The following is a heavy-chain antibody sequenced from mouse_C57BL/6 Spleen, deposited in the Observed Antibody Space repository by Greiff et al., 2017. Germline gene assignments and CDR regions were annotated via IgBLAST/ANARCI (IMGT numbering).Heavy chain of an antibody. Sequence: VQLKESGPGLVKPSQSLSLTCSVTGYSITSGYYWNWIRQFPGNKLEWMGYISYDGSNNYNPSLKKRISITRDTSKNQFFLKLNSVTTEDTATYYCASLTPDWYFDVWGTGTTVTVSS. CDR1: GYSITSGYY. CDR3: ASLTPDWYFDV. V-gene: IGHV3-6*01. CDR2: ISYDGSN. J-gene: IGHJ1*03. D-gene: IGHD4-1*01.